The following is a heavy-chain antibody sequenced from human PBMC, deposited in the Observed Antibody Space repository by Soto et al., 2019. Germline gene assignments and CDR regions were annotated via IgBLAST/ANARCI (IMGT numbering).Heavy chain of an antibody. CDR3: ARHPSSGIIVVVPAAIDY. Sequence: SETLSLTCTVSGGSISSSSYYWGWIRQPPGKGLEWIGSIYYSGSTYYNPSLKSRVTISVDTSKNQFSLKLSSVTAADTAVYYCARHPSSGIIVVVPAAIDYWGQGTLVTVSS. CDR1: GGSISSSSYY. D-gene: IGHD2-2*01. CDR2: IYYSGST. V-gene: IGHV4-39*01. J-gene: IGHJ4*02.